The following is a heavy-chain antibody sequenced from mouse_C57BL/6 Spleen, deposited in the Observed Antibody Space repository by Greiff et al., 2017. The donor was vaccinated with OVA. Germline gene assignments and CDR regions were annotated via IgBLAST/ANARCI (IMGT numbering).Heavy chain of an antibody. D-gene: IGHD1-1*01. CDR3: ARSGYYGSRYYFDY. CDR2: IFPGSGST. J-gene: IGHJ2*01. V-gene: IGHV1-75*01. CDR1: GYTFTDYY. Sequence: VQLQQSGPELVKPGASVKISCKASGYTFTDYYINWVKQRPGQGLEWIGWIFPGSGSTYYNEKFKGKATLTVDKSSSTAYMLLSSLTSEDSAVXFCARSGYYGSRYYFDYWGQGTTLTVSS.